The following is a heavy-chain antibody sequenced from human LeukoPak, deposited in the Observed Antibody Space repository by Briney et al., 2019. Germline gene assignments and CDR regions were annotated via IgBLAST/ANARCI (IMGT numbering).Heavy chain of an antibody. Sequence: GGSLRLSCAASGFTFTSYGMHWVRQAPGKGLEWVAFIRYDGRNKYYVDSVKGRFTISRDNSKNTLYLQMNSLRAEDTAAYYCAKWADMTTNWFDPWGQGTLVTVSS. V-gene: IGHV3-30*02. D-gene: IGHD4-11*01. J-gene: IGHJ5*02. CDR2: IRYDGRNK. CDR1: GFTFTSYG. CDR3: AKWADMTTNWFDP.